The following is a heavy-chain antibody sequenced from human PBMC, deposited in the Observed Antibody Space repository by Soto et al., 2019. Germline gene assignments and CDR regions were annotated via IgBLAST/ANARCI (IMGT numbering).Heavy chain of an antibody. V-gene: IGHV1-69*01. D-gene: IGHD2-15*01. J-gene: IGHJ6*02. CDR1: GGTFSSYA. CDR3: ARSQGGSSSLDIYYYYYGMDV. CDR2: IIPIFGTA. Sequence: QVQLVQSGAEVKKPGSSVKVSCKAPGGTFSSYAISWVRQAPGQGLEWMGGIIPIFGTAKYAQKFQGRVTITEDESTSTGYMELSSLRSEDTAVYYCARSQGGSSSLDIYYYYYGMDVWGQGTTVTVSS.